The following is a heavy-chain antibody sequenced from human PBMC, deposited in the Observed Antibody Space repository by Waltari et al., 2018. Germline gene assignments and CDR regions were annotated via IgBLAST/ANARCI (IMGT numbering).Heavy chain of an antibody. CDR1: GYTFTGYY. V-gene: IGHV7-4-1*02. Sequence: QVQLVQSGAEVKKPGASVKVSCKASGYTFTGYYMHWVRQAPGQGLEWMGRINTNTGNPTYAQGFTGRFVFSLDTSVSTAYLQISSLKAEDTAVYYCARDLNDYGDYGEGDYWGQGTLVTVSS. D-gene: IGHD4-17*01. CDR2: INTNTGNP. CDR3: ARDLNDYGDYGEGDY. J-gene: IGHJ4*02.